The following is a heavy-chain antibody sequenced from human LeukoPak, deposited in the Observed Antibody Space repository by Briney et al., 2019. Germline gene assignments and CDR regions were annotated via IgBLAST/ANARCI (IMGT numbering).Heavy chain of an antibody. CDR1: GFTFSSYG. Sequence: GGSLRLSCAASGFTFSSYGMHWVRQAPGKGLEWVAVISYDGSNKYYADSVKGRFTISRDNSKNTLYLQMNSLRAEDTAVYYCAREGYYGSGSYHDYWGQGTLVTVSS. CDR2: ISYDGSNK. V-gene: IGHV3-30*03. J-gene: IGHJ4*02. CDR3: AREGYYGSGSYHDY. D-gene: IGHD3-10*01.